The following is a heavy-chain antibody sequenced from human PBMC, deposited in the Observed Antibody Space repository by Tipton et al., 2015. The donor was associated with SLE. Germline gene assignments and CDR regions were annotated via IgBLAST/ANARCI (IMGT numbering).Heavy chain of an antibody. J-gene: IGHJ4*02. CDR2: ISSSGITI. Sequence: GSLRLSCAASGFTFSDYYMSWIRQAPGKGLEWVSYISSSGITIYQADSVKGRFTISRDNAKKSLYLQMNSLRAEDTAVYYCARRHYDLLTKAFDYWGQGTLVTVSS. V-gene: IGHV3-11*04. D-gene: IGHD3-9*01. CDR1: GFTFSDYY. CDR3: ARRHYDLLTKAFDY.